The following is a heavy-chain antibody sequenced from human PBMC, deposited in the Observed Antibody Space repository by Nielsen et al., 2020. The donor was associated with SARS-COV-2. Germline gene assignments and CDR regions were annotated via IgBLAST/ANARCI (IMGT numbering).Heavy chain of an antibody. CDR1: GFTFSSYA. CDR3: VRSALYSSSSRWFDP. D-gene: IGHD6-6*01. V-gene: IGHV3-23*01. CDR2: IGGGGGRT. Sequence: GGSLRLSCAASGFTFSSYAMSWVRQAPGKGLEWVSGIGGGGGRTNYADSVKGRFSISRDNSKNTLHLQMNSLRAEDTAIYYCVRSALYSSSSRWFDPWGQGTLVPVSS. J-gene: IGHJ5*02.